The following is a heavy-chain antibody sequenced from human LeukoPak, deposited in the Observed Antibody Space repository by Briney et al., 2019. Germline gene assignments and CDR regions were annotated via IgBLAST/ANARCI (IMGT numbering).Heavy chain of an antibody. Sequence: GGSLRLSCAASGFTFSSYGMNWVRQAPGKGLEWVSFISSSSSYIYYADSVKGRFTISRDNAKNTLYLQVNSLRAEDTAVYYCAKDTQWLALPGVANYYFDYWGQGTLVTVSS. J-gene: IGHJ4*02. D-gene: IGHD6-19*01. CDR2: ISSSSSYI. CDR3: AKDTQWLALPGVANYYFDY. V-gene: IGHV3-21*04. CDR1: GFTFSSYG.